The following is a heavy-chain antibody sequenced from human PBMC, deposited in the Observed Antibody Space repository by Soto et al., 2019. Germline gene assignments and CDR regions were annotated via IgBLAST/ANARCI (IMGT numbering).Heavy chain of an antibody. CDR2: IDPGDSYT. D-gene: IGHD6-19*01. CDR1: GYSFTSYW. Sequence: GESLKISCKGSGYSFTSYWISWVRQMPGKGLEWMGRIDPGDSYTNYSPSFQGHVTISADKSISTAYLQWSSLKASDTAMYYCARDVWEAVAGTEYYYYYGMDVWGQGT. V-gene: IGHV5-10-1*01. J-gene: IGHJ6*02. CDR3: ARDVWEAVAGTEYYYYYGMDV.